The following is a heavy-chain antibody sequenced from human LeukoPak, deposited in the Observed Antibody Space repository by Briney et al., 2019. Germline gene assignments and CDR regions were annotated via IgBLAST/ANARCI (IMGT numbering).Heavy chain of an antibody. Sequence: SQTLSLTRTVAGGSISSYYCSCIRQPPGKGLEWIGYIHATGSTNYNPSLKSRVTLSVDTSKNQFSLNLRSVTAADTAVYYCARHGSVRSPLGPWGQGTLVTVSS. CDR2: IHATGST. D-gene: IGHD3-10*01. V-gene: IGHV4-4*09. CDR3: ARHGSVRSPLGP. J-gene: IGHJ5*02. CDR1: GGSISSYY.